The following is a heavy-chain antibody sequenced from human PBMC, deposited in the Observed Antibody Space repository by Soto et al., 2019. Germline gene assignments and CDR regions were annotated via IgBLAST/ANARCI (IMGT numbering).Heavy chain of an antibody. V-gene: IGHV1-69*01. J-gene: IGHJ4*02. Sequence: QVQLVQSGAEVKKPGSSVKVSCKASGGTFSSYAISWVRQAPGQGLEWMGGIIPIFGTANYAQKFQGRVTITADESTSTAYMELSSLRSEDTAVYYCASLLNYDSSGYYYQKVDYWGQGTLVTVSS. CDR1: GGTFSSYA. D-gene: IGHD3-22*01. CDR3: ASLLNYDSSGYYYQKVDY. CDR2: IIPIFGTA.